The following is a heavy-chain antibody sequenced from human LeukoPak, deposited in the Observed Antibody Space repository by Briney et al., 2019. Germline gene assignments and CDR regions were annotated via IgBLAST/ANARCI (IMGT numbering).Heavy chain of an antibody. Sequence: ASVKVSCKASGYTFTGYYMHWVRQAPGQGLEWMGWINPNSGGTNYAQKFQGRVTMTRDTSISTVYMELSSLRSEDTAVYYCARGGLVLRFLEWLSPPADYWGQGTLVTVSS. D-gene: IGHD3-3*01. CDR1: GYTFTGYY. CDR2: INPNSGGT. V-gene: IGHV1-2*02. CDR3: ARGGLVLRFLEWLSPPADY. J-gene: IGHJ4*02.